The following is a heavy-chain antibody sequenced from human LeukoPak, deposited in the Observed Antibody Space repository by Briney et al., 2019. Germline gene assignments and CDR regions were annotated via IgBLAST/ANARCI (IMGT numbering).Heavy chain of an antibody. Sequence: SSETLSLTCTVSGGSISSSSYYWGWIRQPPGKGLEWIGSIYYSGSTYYNPSLKSRVTISVDTSKNQFSLKLSSVTAADTAVYYCAREEVDTAMVTGRFPFDYWGQGTLVTVSS. CDR3: AREEVDTAMVTGRFPFDY. CDR2: IYYSGST. CDR1: GGSISSSSYY. J-gene: IGHJ4*02. D-gene: IGHD5-18*01. V-gene: IGHV4-39*07.